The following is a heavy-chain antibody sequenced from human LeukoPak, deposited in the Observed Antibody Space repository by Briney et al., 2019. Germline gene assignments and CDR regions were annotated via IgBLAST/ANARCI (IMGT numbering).Heavy chain of an antibody. CDR3: AKDHSSSWIDY. D-gene: IGHD6-13*01. CDR1: GITLSNYG. J-gene: IGHJ4*02. CDR2: ISGSGGST. V-gene: IGHV3-23*01. Sequence: PGGSLRLSCAVSGITLSNYGMSWVRQAPGKGLEWVSAISGSGGSTYYADSVKGRFTISRDNSKNTLYLQMNSLRAEDTAVYYCAKDHSSSWIDYWGQGTLATVSS.